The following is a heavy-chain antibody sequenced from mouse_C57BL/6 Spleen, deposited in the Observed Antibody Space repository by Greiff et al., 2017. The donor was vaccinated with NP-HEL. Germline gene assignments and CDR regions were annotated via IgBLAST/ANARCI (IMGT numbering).Heavy chain of an antibody. J-gene: IGHJ2*01. CDR3: ERSGYGYDVGSYYFDY. CDR1: GYTFTDYN. D-gene: IGHD2-14*01. CDR2: INPNNGGT. Sequence: EVQLQQSGPELVKPGASVKIPCKASGYTFTDYNMDWVKQSHGKSLEWIGDINPNNGGTIYNQKFKGKATLTVDKSSSTAYMELRSLTSEDTAVYYCERSGYGYDVGSYYFDYWGQGTTLTVSS. V-gene: IGHV1-18*01.